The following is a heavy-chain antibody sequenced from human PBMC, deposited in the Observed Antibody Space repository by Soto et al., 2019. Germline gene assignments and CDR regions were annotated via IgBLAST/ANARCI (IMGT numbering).Heavy chain of an antibody. Sequence: PGGSLRLSCAASGFTFSDYYMSWIRQAPGKGLEWVSYISSSGSTIYYADSVKGRFTISRDNAKNSLYLQMNSLRAEDTAVYYCARNHRVDRPYTFDYGGQGTLYTVSS. J-gene: IGHJ4*02. CDR2: ISSSGSTI. V-gene: IGHV3-11*01. CDR1: GFTFSDYY. CDR3: ARNHRVDRPYTFDY. D-gene: IGHD3-16*01.